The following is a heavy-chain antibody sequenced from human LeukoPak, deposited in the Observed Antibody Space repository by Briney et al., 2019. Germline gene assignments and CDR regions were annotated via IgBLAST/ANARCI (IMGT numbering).Heavy chain of an antibody. J-gene: IGHJ4*02. Sequence: GGSLRLSCAASGFTFSDYYMSWIRQAPGKGLEWVSYISSSGSTIYYADSVKGRFTISRDNAKNSLYLQMNSLRAEDTAVYYCAREIWAFDRIAAAGFDYWGQGTLVTVSS. CDR3: AREIWAFDRIAAAGFDY. CDR2: ISSSGSTI. V-gene: IGHV3-11*01. CDR1: GFTFSDYY. D-gene: IGHD6-13*01.